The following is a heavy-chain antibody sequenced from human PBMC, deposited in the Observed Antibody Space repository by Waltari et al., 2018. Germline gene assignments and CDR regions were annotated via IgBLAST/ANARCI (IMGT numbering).Heavy chain of an antibody. CDR2: ISWDGGST. V-gene: IGHV3-43D*03. J-gene: IGHJ4*02. CDR1: GFTFDDYA. D-gene: IGHD6-13*01. CDR3: AKDMDFRSSSWSFDY. Sequence: EVQLVESGGVVVQPGGSLRLSCAASGFTFDDYAMHWVRQAPGKGLEWVSLISWDGGSTYYADSVKCRFTISRDNSKNSLYLQMNSLRAEDTALYYCAKDMDFRSSSWSFDYWGQGTLVTVSS.